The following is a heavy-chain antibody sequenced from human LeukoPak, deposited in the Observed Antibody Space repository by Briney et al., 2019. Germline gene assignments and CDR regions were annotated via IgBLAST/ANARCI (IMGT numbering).Heavy chain of an antibody. J-gene: IGHJ3*02. Sequence: ASVKVSCKASGYTFTGYYMHWVRQAPGQGLEGRGWINPNSGGTNYAQKFQGRVTMTRDTSISTAYMELSRLRSDDTAVYYCAISVRGYSGYDHDAFDIWGQGTMVTVSS. CDR3: AISVRGYSGYDHDAFDI. CDR2: INPNSGGT. CDR1: GYTFTGYY. V-gene: IGHV1-2*02. D-gene: IGHD5-12*01.